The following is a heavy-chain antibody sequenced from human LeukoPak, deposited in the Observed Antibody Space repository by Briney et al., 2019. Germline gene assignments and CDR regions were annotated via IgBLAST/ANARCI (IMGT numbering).Heavy chain of an antibody. CDR2: IYTSGST. V-gene: IGHV4-61*02. Sequence: SETLSLTCTVSGGSISSGSYYWSWIRQPAGKGLEWIGRIYTSGSTNYNPSLKSRVTISVDTSKNQFSLKLSSVTAADTAVYYCARHESSGSGWIDYWGQGTLVTVSS. CDR3: ARHESSGSGWIDY. D-gene: IGHD6-19*01. CDR1: GGSISSGSYY. J-gene: IGHJ4*02.